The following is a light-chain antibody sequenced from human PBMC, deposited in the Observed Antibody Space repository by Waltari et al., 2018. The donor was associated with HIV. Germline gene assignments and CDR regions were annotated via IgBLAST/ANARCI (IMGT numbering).Light chain of an antibody. J-gene: IGKJ1*01. Sequence: DIQMTQSPSTLSASVGDRVSFTCRASQNISNWLAWYQQKPGQAPKLLLYKASTLESWVPSRFSGSGSGTEFTLTISSLQPDDFATYFCQQFSSFSGTFGQGTKVEIK. CDR3: QQFSSFSGT. V-gene: IGKV1-5*03. CDR1: QNISNW. CDR2: KAS.